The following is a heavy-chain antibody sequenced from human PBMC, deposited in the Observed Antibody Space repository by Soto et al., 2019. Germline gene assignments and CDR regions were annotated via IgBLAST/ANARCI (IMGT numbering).Heavy chain of an antibody. CDR3: ARVVTAAGTDS. V-gene: IGHV3-23*01. D-gene: IGHD6-13*01. Sequence: GSLRLSCAASGFTFINYGMSWVRQAPGKGLEWVSSISGIGDGTYYADSVKGRFTISRDNFKNTFYLQMNSLRAEDTAVYHCARVVTAAGTDSWGQGILVTVSS. CDR2: ISGIGDGT. J-gene: IGHJ4*02. CDR1: GFTFINYG.